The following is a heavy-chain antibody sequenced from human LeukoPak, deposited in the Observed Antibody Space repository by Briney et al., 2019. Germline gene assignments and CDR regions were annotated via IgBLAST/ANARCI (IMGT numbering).Heavy chain of an antibody. J-gene: IGHJ6*02. Sequence: GGSLRLSCAASGFTFSLYWMHWVRQAPGKGLVWVSRINSDGNSTDYAGSVKGRFTVSRDNAKSTLYLQMNSLIAEDTAVYYCARDGGIIRFGGQDVWGQGTTVTVS. D-gene: IGHD3-16*01. CDR3: ARDGGIIRFGGQDV. V-gene: IGHV3-74*01. CDR1: GFTFSLYW. CDR2: INSDGNST.